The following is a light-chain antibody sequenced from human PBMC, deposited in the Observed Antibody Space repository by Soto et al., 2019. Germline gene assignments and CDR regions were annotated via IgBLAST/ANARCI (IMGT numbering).Light chain of an antibody. CDR1: QSVLYNSNNKNY. CDR2: WAS. J-gene: IGKJ5*01. Sequence: DIVMTQSPDSLAVSLGEGATINCKSSQSVLYNSNNKNYLAWYQQKPGQPPKLLIYWASTRESGVPDRFSGRGSGKNFTPTFSSRQAKVGPIFYCRKNYNTSPITSGQGTRLEI. CDR3: RKNYNTSPIT. V-gene: IGKV4-1*01.